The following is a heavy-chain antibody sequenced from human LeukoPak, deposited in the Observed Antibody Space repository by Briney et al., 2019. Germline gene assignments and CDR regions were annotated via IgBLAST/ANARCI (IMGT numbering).Heavy chain of an antibody. CDR1: GGSFSGYY. CDR2: INHSGST. CDR3: ARVFTGYYDILTGYRRHYGMDV. J-gene: IGHJ6*02. V-gene: IGHV4-34*01. Sequence: SETLSLTCAIYGGSFSGYYWSWIRQPPGKGLEWIGEINHSGSTNYNPSLKSRVTISVDTSKNQFSLKLSSVTAADTAVYYCARVFTGYYDILTGYRRHYGMDVWGQGTTVTVSS. D-gene: IGHD3-9*01.